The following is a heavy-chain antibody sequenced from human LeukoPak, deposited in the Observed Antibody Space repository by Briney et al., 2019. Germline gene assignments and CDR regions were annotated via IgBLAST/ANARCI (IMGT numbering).Heavy chain of an antibody. V-gene: IGHV1-8*01. J-gene: IGHJ3*02. Sequence: ASVKVSCKASGYTFTSYDINWVRQATGQGLEWMGWMNPNSGNTGYAQKFQGRVTMTRNTSISTAYMELSSLRSEDTAVYYCARGRYSSGWYEWTLIVGATQRHDAFDIWGQGTMVTVSS. CDR2: MNPNSGNT. D-gene: IGHD6-19*01. CDR1: GYTFTSYD. CDR3: ARGRYSSGWYEWTLIVGATQRHDAFDI.